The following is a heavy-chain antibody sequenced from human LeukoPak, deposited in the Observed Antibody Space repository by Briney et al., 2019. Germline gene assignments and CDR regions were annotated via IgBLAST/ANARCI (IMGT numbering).Heavy chain of an antibody. CDR1: GYTFTSYY. CDR2: INPSGGST. Sequence: GASVKVSCKASGYTFTSYYMHWVRQAPGQGLEWMGIINPSGGSTSYAQKFQARVTMTRDTSINTAYMELSRLRSDDTAVYYCARLVVVVPADTDAFNIWGQGTMVTVSS. V-gene: IGHV1-46*01. D-gene: IGHD2-2*01. J-gene: IGHJ3*02. CDR3: ARLVVVVPADTDAFNI.